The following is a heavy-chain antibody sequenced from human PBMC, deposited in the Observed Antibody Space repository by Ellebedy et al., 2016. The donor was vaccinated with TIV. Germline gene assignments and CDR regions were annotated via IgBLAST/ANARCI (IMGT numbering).Heavy chain of an antibody. D-gene: IGHD1-26*01. J-gene: IGHJ4*02. Sequence: GESLKISXAASGFTFSSFGMNWVRQAPGKGLEWVSYISSSGDHIDYADSVKGRFTISRDNARNSLHLQMNSLRVDDTAVYYCASLRVVGAIQADSNWGQGTLVTVSS. CDR1: GFTFSSFG. CDR3: ASLRVVGAIQADSN. CDR2: ISSSGDHI. V-gene: IGHV3-21*06.